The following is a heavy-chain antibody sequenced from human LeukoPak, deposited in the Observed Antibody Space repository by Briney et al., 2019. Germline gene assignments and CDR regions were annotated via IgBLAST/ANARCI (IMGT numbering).Heavy chain of an antibody. V-gene: IGHV4-39*07. Sequence: PSETLSLTCTVSGASISGSGYYWGWIRQPPGKGLEWIGSIYSSGTTYYNASLQSRVTISVDTSKNQFSLKLNSVTAADTAVYYCARRVRFSYGVDYWGQGTLVTVSS. D-gene: IGHD1-26*01. CDR2: IYSSGTT. CDR1: GASISGSGYY. J-gene: IGHJ4*02. CDR3: ARRVRFSYGVDY.